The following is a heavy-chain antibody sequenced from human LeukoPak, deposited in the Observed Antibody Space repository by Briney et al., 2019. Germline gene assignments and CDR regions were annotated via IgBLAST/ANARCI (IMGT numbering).Heavy chain of an antibody. V-gene: IGHV1-18*01. CDR2: ISAYNGNT. CDR1: GYTFPCYG. CDR3: ARDHCSGGSCYSKNGWFDP. J-gene: IGHJ5*02. Sequence: ASVKVSCKASGYTFPCYGISWLRQAPGPGLDWMGWISAYNGNTNYAQKFQGWVTMTRDTSISTAYMELSRLRSDDTAVYYCARDHCSGGSCYSKNGWFDPWGQGTLVTVSS. D-gene: IGHD2-15*01.